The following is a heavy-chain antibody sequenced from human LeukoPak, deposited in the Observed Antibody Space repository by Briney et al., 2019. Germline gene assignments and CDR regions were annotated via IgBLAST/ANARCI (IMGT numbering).Heavy chain of an antibody. J-gene: IGHJ4*02. CDR1: GFTFSSYD. D-gene: IGHD5-18*01. CDR3: ARDQGGGYSYGWQSFDY. V-gene: IGHV3-13*01. CDR2: IGTAGDT. Sequence: GGSLRLSCAASGFTFSSYDMHWVRQATGKGLEWVSAIGTAGDTYYPGSVKGRFTISRDNSKNTLYLQMNSLRAEDTAVYYCARDQGGGYSYGWQSFDYWGQGTLVTVSS.